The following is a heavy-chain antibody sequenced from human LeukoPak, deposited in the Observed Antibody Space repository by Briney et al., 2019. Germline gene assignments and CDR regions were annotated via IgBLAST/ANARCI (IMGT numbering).Heavy chain of an antibody. J-gene: IGHJ5*02. Sequence: SETLSLTCTVSGGSISSSTYFWGWIRQPPGKGLEWIGTIYYSGSTYYNPSLKSRVTISVDSSKNQFSLKLSSVTAADTAVYYCARGGTVGYSSSWYPAARRWFDPWGQGTLVTVSS. D-gene: IGHD6-13*01. V-gene: IGHV4-39*07. CDR3: ARGGTVGYSSSWYPAARRWFDP. CDR1: GGSISSSTYF. CDR2: IYYSGST.